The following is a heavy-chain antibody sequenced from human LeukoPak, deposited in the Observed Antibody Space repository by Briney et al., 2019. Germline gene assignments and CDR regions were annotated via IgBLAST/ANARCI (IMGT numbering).Heavy chain of an antibody. V-gene: IGHV1-18*01. CDR1: GYTFTSYG. Sequence: ASVKVSCKASGYTFTSYGISWGRQAPGQGLEWMGWISDHNGNIKYAQKFQGRVTMTTDTSTSTVYMELRSLRSDDTAVYFCARDLMFFCTNGVCPADHWGQGTLLIVSS. CDR2: ISDHNGNI. J-gene: IGHJ4*02. CDR3: ARDLMFFCTNGVCPADH. D-gene: IGHD2-8*01.